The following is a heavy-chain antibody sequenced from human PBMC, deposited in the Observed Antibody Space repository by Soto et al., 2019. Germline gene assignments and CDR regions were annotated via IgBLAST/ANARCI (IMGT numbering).Heavy chain of an antibody. Sequence: QIQLVQSGAEVKKPGSSVKVSCKASGGTFSTYAISWVRQAPGQGLEWMGGIIPMSGRTTYAQKFQHRVTITADKSTTTAYMELSSLRSEDTAVYYCALGSDYLFDPWGRGTLVTVSS. D-gene: IGHD4-17*01. CDR2: IIPMSGRT. CDR1: GGTFSTYA. V-gene: IGHV1-69*06. CDR3: ALGSDYLFDP. J-gene: IGHJ5*02.